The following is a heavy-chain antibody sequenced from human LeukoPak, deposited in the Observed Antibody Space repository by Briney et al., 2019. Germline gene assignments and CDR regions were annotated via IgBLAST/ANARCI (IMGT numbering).Heavy chain of an antibody. Sequence: GGSLRLSCSASGFTVSSNYMSWVRQAPGKGLEWVSVIYSGGSTYYADSVKGRFTISRDNSKNTLYLQMNSLRAEDTAVYYCARVVVTALFDYWGQGTLVTVSS. V-gene: IGHV3-66*01. CDR1: GFTVSSNY. CDR2: IYSGGST. J-gene: IGHJ4*02. D-gene: IGHD2-2*01. CDR3: ARVVVTALFDY.